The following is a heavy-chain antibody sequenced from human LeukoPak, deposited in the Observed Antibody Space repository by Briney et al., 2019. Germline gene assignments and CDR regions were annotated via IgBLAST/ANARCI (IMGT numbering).Heavy chain of an antibody. CDR3: ARSQLYDYVWGSYRYTFAHDAFDI. D-gene: IGHD3-16*02. V-gene: IGHV4-39*01. J-gene: IGHJ3*02. CDR1: GGSISSSSYY. CDR2: IYYSGST. Sequence: SETLSLTCTVSGGSISSSSYYWGWIRQPPGKGLEWIGSIYYSGSTYYNPSLKSRVTISVDTSKNQFSLKLSSVTAADTAVYYCARSQLYDYVWGSYRYTFAHDAFDIWGQGTMVTVSS.